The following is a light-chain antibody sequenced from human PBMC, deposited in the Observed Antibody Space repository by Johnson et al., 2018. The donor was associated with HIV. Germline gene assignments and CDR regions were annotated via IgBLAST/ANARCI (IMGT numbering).Light chain of an antibody. V-gene: IGLV1-51*01. J-gene: IGLJ1*01. CDR2: DNY. CDR1: SSNIGNND. Sequence: SVLTQPPSVSAAPGQKVTISCSGSSSNIGNNDVSWYRHLPGTAPKLLIYDNYKRPSGIPDRFSGSKSGTSATLGITRLQTGDEADYYCGTWDSGPSAYVFATGTKVTVL. CDR3: GTWDSGPSAYV.